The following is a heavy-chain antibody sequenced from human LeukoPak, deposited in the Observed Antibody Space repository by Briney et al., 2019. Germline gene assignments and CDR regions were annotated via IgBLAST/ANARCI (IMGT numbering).Heavy chain of an antibody. CDR2: IYYSGST. V-gene: IGHV4-59*05. J-gene: IGHJ4*02. CDR1: GGSINPYY. D-gene: IGHD6-13*01. CDR3: ARHHIAAAGPFDY. Sequence: PSETLSLTCTVSGGSINPYYWSWIQQPPGKGLEWIGSIYYSGSTYYNPSLKSRVTISVDTSKNQFSLKLSSVTAADTAVYYCARHHIAAAGPFDYWGQGTLVTFSS.